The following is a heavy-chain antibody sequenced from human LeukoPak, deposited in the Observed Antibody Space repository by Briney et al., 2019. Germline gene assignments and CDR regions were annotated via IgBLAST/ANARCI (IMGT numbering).Heavy chain of an antibody. D-gene: IGHD3-22*01. CDR1: GGSISSGGYY. J-gene: IGHJ3*02. CDR2: IYYSGST. V-gene: IGHV4-31*03. CDR3: ARATYYYDSSGDAFDI. Sequence: SETLSLTCTVSGGSISSGGYYWSCIRQHPGKGLEWIGYIYYSGSTYYNPSLKSRFTMSVETSKNAFSLKLSSVTAADTAVYYCARATYYYDSSGDAFDIWGQGTMVTVSS.